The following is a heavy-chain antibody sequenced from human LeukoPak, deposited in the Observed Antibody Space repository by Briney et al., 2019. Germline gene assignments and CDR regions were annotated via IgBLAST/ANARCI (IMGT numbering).Heavy chain of an antibody. CDR1: GYTFTSYD. CDR3: AREGGDYYDSSGYYRGLLDY. Sequence: ASVKVSCKASGYTFTSYDVNWVRQATGQGLEWMGWMNPSSGNTGYAQKFQGRVTITRNTSISTSYMELSSLRSEDTAVYYCAREGGDYYDSSGYYRGLLDYWGQGTLVTVSS. D-gene: IGHD3-22*01. V-gene: IGHV1-8*03. CDR2: MNPSSGNT. J-gene: IGHJ4*02.